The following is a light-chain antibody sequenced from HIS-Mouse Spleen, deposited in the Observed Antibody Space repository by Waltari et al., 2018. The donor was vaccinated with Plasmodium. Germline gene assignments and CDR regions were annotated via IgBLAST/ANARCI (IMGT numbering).Light chain of an antibody. CDR1: QSVSSN. CDR2: GAS. V-gene: IGKV3-15*01. Sequence: EIVMTQSPATLSVSPGERATLSCRASQSVSSNLAWHQQKPGHAPRLLIYGASTRATCIPARFSGSGSGTEFTLTISSLQSEDFAVYYCQQYNNWSFTFGPGTKVDIK. J-gene: IGKJ3*01. CDR3: QQYNNWSFT.